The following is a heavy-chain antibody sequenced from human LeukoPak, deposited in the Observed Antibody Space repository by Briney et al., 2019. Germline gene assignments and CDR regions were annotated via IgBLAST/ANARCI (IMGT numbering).Heavy chain of an antibody. V-gene: IGHV4-59*08. CDR1: GGSISSYY. J-gene: IGHJ4*02. CDR2: MYYSGST. Sequence: SETLSLTCTVSGGSISSYYCSWIRQPPGKGLEWIGYMYYSGSTNYNPSLKSRVTISVDMSKNQFSLKLSSVTAADTAVYYCVRSSTYHLFDDWGQGTLVAVSS. CDR3: VRSSTYHLFDD. D-gene: IGHD2-15*01.